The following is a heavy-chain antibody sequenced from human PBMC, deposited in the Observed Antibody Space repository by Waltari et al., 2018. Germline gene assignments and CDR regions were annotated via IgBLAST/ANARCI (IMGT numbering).Heavy chain of an antibody. V-gene: IGHV3-7*04. CDR1: GFGFNRYW. D-gene: IGHD2-8*01. J-gene: IGHJ5*01. Sequence: EVQLVESGGGLVQPGGSLRLSCVASGFGFNRYWMNWVRQAPGKGLEWVANVKQDGSEQYYVGSVKGRFSISRDNAKNSLFLQMNSLRAEDTAVYYCARGLWEGHCTSFACHPNWFDSWGQGTLVTVSS. CDR3: ARGLWEGHCTSFACHPNWFDS. CDR2: VKQDGSEQ.